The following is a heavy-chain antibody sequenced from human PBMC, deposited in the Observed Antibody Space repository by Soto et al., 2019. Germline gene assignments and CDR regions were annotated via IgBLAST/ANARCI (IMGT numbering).Heavy chain of an antibody. D-gene: IGHD3-10*01. CDR2: IIPIFGTA. J-gene: IGHJ6*02. CDR3: ARLSHGSGSYSYYYGFDV. CDR1: GGTFSSYA. V-gene: IGHV1-69*13. Sequence: ASVKVSCKASGGTFSSYAISWVRQAPGQGLEWMGGIIPIFGTANYAQKFQGRVTITADESTSTAYMELSSLRSEDTAVYYCARLSHGSGSYSYYYGFDVWGQGTTVTVSS.